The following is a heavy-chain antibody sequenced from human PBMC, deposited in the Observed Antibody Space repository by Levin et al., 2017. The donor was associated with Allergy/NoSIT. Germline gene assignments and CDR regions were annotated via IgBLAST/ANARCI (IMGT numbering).Heavy chain of an antibody. CDR3: ARGYSSSASWFDP. CDR1: GFTFSSYW. V-gene: IGHV3-74*01. J-gene: IGHJ5*02. Sequence: GGSLRLSCAASGFTFSSYWMHWVRQAPGKGLVWVSRINSGGSSTNYADSVKGRFTISRDNAKNTLYLQMNSLRAEDTAVYYCARGYSSSASWFDPWGQGTLVTVSS. D-gene: IGHD6-13*01. CDR2: INSGGSST.